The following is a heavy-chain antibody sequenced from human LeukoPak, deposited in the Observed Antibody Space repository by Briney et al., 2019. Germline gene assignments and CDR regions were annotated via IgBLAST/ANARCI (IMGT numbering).Heavy chain of an antibody. Sequence: GGSLRLSCAASGFTFSNFDMHWVRQAPGKGLEWVALIWYDGSSEYYADSVKGRFTISRDNSKNTLYLQMNSLRAEDTAVYYCAKDDNGGIREDWFDPWGQGTLVTVSS. V-gene: IGHV3-33*06. CDR1: GFTFSNFD. CDR2: IWYDGSSE. D-gene: IGHD4-23*01. CDR3: AKDDNGGIREDWFDP. J-gene: IGHJ5*02.